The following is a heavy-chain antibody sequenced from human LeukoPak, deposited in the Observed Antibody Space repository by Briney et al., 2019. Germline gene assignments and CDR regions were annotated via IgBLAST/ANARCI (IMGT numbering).Heavy chain of an antibody. CDR3: ARGDYYGSGSYLLFDP. V-gene: IGHV1-8*02. J-gene: IGHJ5*02. D-gene: IGHD3-10*01. CDR2: MNPNSGNT. Sequence: ASVKVSCKASGYTFTGYYMHWVRQAPGQGLEWMGWMNPNSGNTGYAQKFQGRVTMTRNTSISTAYMELSSLRSEDTAVYYCARGDYYGSGSYLLFDPWGQGTLVTVSS. CDR1: GYTFTGYY.